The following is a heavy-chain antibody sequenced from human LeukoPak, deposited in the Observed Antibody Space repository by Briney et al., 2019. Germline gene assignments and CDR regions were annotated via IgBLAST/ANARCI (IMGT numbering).Heavy chain of an antibody. CDR1: GFTFSSYE. CDR2: ISSSSSTI. V-gene: IGHV3-48*01. Sequence: GGSLRLSCAASGFTFSSYEMNWVRQAPGKGLEWVSYISSSSSTIYYADSVKGRFTISRDNAKNSLYLQMNSLRAEDTAVYYCARDSSLHYPFPLFDYWGQGTLVTVSS. CDR3: ARDSSLHYPFPLFDY. D-gene: IGHD1-26*01. J-gene: IGHJ4*02.